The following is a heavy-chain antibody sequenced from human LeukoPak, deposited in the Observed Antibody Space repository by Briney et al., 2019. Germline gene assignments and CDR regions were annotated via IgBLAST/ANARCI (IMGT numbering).Heavy chain of an antibody. CDR3: ARGGVLRYFDWLLYSSDAFDI. V-gene: IGHV1-8*01. J-gene: IGHJ3*02. Sequence: ASVKVSCKASGYTFTSYDINWVRQATGQGLEWMGWMNPNSGNTGYAQKFQGRVTMTRNTSISTAYMELSSLRSEDTAVYYCARGGVLRYFDWLLYSSDAFDIWGQGTMVTVSS. D-gene: IGHD3-9*01. CDR2: MNPNSGNT. CDR1: GYTFTSYD.